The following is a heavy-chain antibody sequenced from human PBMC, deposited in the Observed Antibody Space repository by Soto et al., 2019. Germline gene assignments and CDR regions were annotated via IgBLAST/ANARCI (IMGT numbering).Heavy chain of an antibody. J-gene: IGHJ4*02. CDR3: ENDSWEYSTPDSLYEY. CDR1: GFTFSNYA. V-gene: IGHV3-23*01. CDR2: ISGSGGST. D-gene: IGHD4-4*01. Sequence: GGSLRLSCAASGFTFSNYAMGWVRQAPGKGLEWVSVISGSGGSTFYADSVKGRFTISRDNSKNTLYLQMNSLRAEDTAVYYCENDSWEYSTPDSLYEYWGQGTLVTVSS.